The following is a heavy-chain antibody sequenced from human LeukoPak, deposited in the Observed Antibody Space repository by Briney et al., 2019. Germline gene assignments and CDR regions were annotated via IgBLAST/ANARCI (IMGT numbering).Heavy chain of an antibody. CDR2: IYPGDSDT. J-gene: IGHJ4*02. Sequence: GASLQISSQGSGYSFTSYWIGWVRQMPGKGLEWMGIIYPGDSDTRYSPSFQGQVTISANKSISTAYLQWSSLKASDTAMYYCARRGTMVTPLDYWGQGTLVTVSS. CDR3: ARRGTMVTPLDY. CDR1: GYSFTSYW. V-gene: IGHV5-51*01. D-gene: IGHD5-18*01.